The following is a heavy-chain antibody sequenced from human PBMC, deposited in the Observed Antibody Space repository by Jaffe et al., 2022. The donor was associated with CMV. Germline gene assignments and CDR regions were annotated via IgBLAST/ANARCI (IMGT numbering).Heavy chain of an antibody. Sequence: QVQLVQSGAEVKKPGASVKVSCKASGYTFTTYGISWVRQAPGQGLEWMGWINPYNGNTNYAENLQGRVTLTTDTSTSTAYMELRSLRSDDTAVYYCARDREPQYQLVWAYYYQYGLDVWGQGTTVTVSS. CDR2: INPYNGNT. CDR3: ARDREPQYQLVWAYYYQYGLDV. D-gene: IGHD2-2*01. CDR1: GYTFTTYG. V-gene: IGHV1-18*01. J-gene: IGHJ6*02.